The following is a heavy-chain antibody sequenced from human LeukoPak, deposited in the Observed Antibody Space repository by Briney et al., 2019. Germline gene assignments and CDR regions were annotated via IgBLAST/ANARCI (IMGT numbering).Heavy chain of an antibody. V-gene: IGHV4-59*08. Sequence: SGTLSLTCTVSGGSISSYYWSWIRQPPGKGLEWIGYIYYSGSTNYNPSLKSRVTISVDTSKNQFSLKLSSVTAADTAVYCCARLLDYYDSSGYYYESWFDPWGQGTLVTVSS. CDR1: GGSISSYY. D-gene: IGHD3-22*01. J-gene: IGHJ5*02. CDR3: ARLLDYYDSSGYYYESWFDP. CDR2: IYYSGST.